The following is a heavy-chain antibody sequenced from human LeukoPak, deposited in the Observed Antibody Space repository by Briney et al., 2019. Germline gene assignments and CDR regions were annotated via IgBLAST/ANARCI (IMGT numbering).Heavy chain of an antibody. CDR1: GYTFTSYD. Sequence: GASVKVSCKASGYTFTSYDIKWVRQATGKGLEWMGRMNPNSGNTGYAQKFQGRVTMTRNTSISTAYMELSSLTSEDTAVYYCARRGKGLGYYMDVWGKGTTVTVSS. CDR2: MNPNSGNT. J-gene: IGHJ6*03. D-gene: IGHD3-16*01. CDR3: ARRGKGLGYYMDV. V-gene: IGHV1-8*01.